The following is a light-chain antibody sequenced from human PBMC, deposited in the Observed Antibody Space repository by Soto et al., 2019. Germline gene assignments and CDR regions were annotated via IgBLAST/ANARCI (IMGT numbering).Light chain of an antibody. Sequence: EIVLTQSPGPLSLSPGERATLSCRASQSVSSSYLAWYQQKPGQAARLLIYGASSRATGIPDRFSGSGSGTDFTLTITRLEPEDFAVYYCQQFGSSPLTFGGGTKVAIK. CDR2: GAS. J-gene: IGKJ4*01. V-gene: IGKV3-20*01. CDR3: QQFGSSPLT. CDR1: QSVSSSY.